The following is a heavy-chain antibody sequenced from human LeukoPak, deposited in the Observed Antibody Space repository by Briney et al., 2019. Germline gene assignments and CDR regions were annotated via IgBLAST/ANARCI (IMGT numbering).Heavy chain of an antibody. Sequence: GGSLRLSCAASGFNFGTYSMNWVRQAPGKGLEWLSYINSASTAIYYADSVKGRFTISRDNAKNSLYLQMNSLRAEDTAVYYCARDNYPLGYCSGGSCPSYYFDYWGQGTLVTVSS. CDR1: GFNFGTYS. V-gene: IGHV3-48*04. CDR3: ARDNYPLGYCSGGSCPSYYFDY. D-gene: IGHD2-15*01. CDR2: INSASTAI. J-gene: IGHJ4*02.